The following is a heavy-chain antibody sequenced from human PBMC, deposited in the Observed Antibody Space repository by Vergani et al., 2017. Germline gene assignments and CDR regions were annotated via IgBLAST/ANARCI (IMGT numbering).Heavy chain of an antibody. D-gene: IGHD3-3*02. CDR1: GFIFSNYG. V-gene: IGHV3-30*02. J-gene: IGHJ4*02. CDR3: AKLWHFFDSRADY. CDR2: IRYDGSNK. Sequence: QVHLVESGGGVVQPGGSLRLSCAASGFIFSNYGMHWVRQAPGKGLEWVAYIRYDGSNKYYKDSVKGRFTISRDNSKRMLYLQMNSLRTEDTAVYYCAKLWHFFDSRADYWGLGILVTVSS.